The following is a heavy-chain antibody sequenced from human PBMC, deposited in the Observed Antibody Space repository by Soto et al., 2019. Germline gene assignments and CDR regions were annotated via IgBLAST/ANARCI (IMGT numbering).Heavy chain of an antibody. CDR2: IYYSGST. V-gene: IGHV4-59*01. CDR3: ARNPGSAHEWYYYGMDV. D-gene: IGHD6-25*01. CDR1: GGSTSSYY. J-gene: IGHJ6*02. Sequence: SETLSLTCSVSGGSTSSYYWSWIRQPPGKGLEWIGYIYYSGSTDYSPSLKSRVTMTRDTSISTAYMELSRLRSDDTAVYYCARNPGSAHEWYYYGMDVWGQGTTVTVSS.